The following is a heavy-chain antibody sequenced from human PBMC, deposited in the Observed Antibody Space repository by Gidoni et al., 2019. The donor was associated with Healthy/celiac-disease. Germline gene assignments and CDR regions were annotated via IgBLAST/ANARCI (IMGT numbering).Heavy chain of an antibody. Sequence: EVQLVESGGGLVKPGGSLRLSCAASGFTFSSYSMNWVRQAPGKGLEWVSSISSSSSYIYYADSVKGRFTISRDNAKNSLYLQMNSLRAEDTAVYYCARDLSRVRLGELFTDYYYYYGMDVWGQGTTVTVSS. CDR3: ARDLSRVRLGELFTDYYYYYGMDV. V-gene: IGHV3-21*01. CDR2: ISSSSSYI. D-gene: IGHD3-16*01. CDR1: GFTFSSYS. J-gene: IGHJ6*02.